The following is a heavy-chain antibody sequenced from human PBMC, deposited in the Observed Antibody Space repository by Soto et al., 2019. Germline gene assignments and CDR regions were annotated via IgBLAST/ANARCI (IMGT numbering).Heavy chain of an antibody. V-gene: IGHV4-38-2*02. CDR3: ARDGKSGYSYGAYNWFDP. CDR1: GYSISSGYY. D-gene: IGHD5-18*01. J-gene: IGHJ5*02. CDR2: IYHSGST. Sequence: PSETLSLTCAVSGYSISSGYYWGWIRQPPGXGLEWIGSIYHSGSTYYNPSLKSRVTISVDTSKNQFSLKLSSVTAADTAVYYCARDGKSGYSYGAYNWFDPWGQGTLVTVSS.